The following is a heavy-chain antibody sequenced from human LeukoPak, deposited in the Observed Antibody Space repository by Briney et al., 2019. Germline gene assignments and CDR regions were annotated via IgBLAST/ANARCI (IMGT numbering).Heavy chain of an antibody. D-gene: IGHD3-10*01. CDR2: IYTSGST. J-gene: IGHJ4*02. CDR1: GGSISSYY. V-gene: IGHV4-4*07. CDR3: ARGRPILLWFREFRYYFDY. Sequence: SETLSLTCTVSGGSISSYYWSWIRQPAGKGLEWIGRIYTSGSTNYNPSLKSRVTMSVDTSKNQFSLKLSSVTAADTAVYYCARGRPILLWFREFRYYFDYWGQGTLVTVSS.